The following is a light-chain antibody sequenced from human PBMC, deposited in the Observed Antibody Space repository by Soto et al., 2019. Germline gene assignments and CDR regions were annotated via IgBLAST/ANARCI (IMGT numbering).Light chain of an antibody. J-gene: IGKJ4*01. CDR1: QSLNSSY. Sequence: DIVLTQSPGTLSLSPGERATLSCRASQSLNSSYLAWYQQKPGQAPRLLIYDASSRATGIPDRFSGSGSGTDFTLTISRLEPEDFAVYYCQQRSDWPPGTFGGGTKVEIK. CDR3: QQRSDWPPGT. CDR2: DAS. V-gene: IGKV3D-20*02.